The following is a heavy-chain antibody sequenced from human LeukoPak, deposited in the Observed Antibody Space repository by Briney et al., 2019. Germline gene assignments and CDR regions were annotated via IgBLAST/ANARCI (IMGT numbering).Heavy chain of an antibody. J-gene: IGHJ4*02. Sequence: GGSLRLSCAASGFTFSSYGMHWVRQAPGKRLEGVAFILYDGSNKYYADSVKGRFTISRDNSKKTLYLQMNSMRAEDTAVYYCAKDLLLDYWGQGTLVTVSS. CDR1: GFTFSSYG. D-gene: IGHD1-26*01. CDR3: AKDLLLDY. V-gene: IGHV3-30*02. CDR2: ILYDGSNK.